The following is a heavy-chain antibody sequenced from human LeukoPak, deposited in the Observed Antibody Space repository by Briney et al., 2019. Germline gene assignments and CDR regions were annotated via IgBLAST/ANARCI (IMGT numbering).Heavy chain of an antibody. J-gene: IGHJ4*02. Sequence: QPGRSLRLSCAASGFTFSSYGMHWVRQAPGKGLEWVAVISYDGCNKYYADSVKGRFTISRDNSKNTLYLQMNSLRAEDTAVYYCAKTESSLGYCSGGSCWTGYFDYWGQGTLVTVSS. CDR2: ISYDGCNK. CDR3: AKTESSLGYCSGGSCWTGYFDY. CDR1: GFTFSSYG. V-gene: IGHV3-30*18. D-gene: IGHD2-15*01.